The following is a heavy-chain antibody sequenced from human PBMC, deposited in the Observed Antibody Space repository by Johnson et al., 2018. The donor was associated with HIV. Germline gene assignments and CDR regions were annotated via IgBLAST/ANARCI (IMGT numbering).Heavy chain of an antibody. CDR2: IKQDGSEK. V-gene: IGHV3-7*01. CDR1: GFTFSSYW. J-gene: IGHJ3*02. CDR3: AREGRTGPDTFDI. Sequence: VQLVESGGGLVQPGGSLRLSCAASGFTFSSYWMSWVRQAPGKGLEWVANIKQDGSEKYYVDSVKGRFTISRDNTNNSLYLQMNGLRAEDTAVYYCAREGRTGPDTFDIGGQGTMLTVSS.